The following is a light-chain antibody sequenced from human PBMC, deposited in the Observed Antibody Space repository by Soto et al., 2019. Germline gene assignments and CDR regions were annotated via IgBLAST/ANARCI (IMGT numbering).Light chain of an antibody. V-gene: IGLV1-40*01. Sequence: QSVLTQPPSVSGAPGQRVTISCTGSRSNIGAGYDVHWYQQLPGTAPKLLMYGTSNRPSGVPDRFSGSKSGTSASLAITGLQAEDEADYFCQSYDSSLSGSVFGGGTKLTVL. J-gene: IGLJ3*02. CDR3: QSYDSSLSGSV. CDR1: RSNIGAGYD. CDR2: GTS.